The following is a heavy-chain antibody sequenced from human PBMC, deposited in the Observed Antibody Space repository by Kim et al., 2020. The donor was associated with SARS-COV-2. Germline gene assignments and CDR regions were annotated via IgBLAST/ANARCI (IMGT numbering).Heavy chain of an antibody. V-gene: IGHV3-23*01. CDR1: GFTFSSYA. CDR2: ISGSGGST. J-gene: IGHJ4*02. CDR3: AKDISWRELPLYFDY. D-gene: IGHD1-26*01. Sequence: GGSLRLSCAASGFTFSSYAMSWVRQAPGKGLEWVSAISGSGGSTYYADSVKGRFTISRDNSKNTLYLQMNSLRAEDTAVYYCAKDISWRELPLYFDYWGQGTLVTVSS.